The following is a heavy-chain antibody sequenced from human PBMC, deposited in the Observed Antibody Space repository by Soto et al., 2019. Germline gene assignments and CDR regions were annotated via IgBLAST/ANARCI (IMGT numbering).Heavy chain of an antibody. Sequence: WASVKVSCKASGGTFSSFGISWVRQAPGQGLEWMGGIIPVFGRPNYAQRFRGRLTITADESTNTSYMELIDLTPEDTAVYYCAREASGYDFWGQGTQVTVSS. CDR2: IIPVFGRP. CDR1: GGTFSSFG. V-gene: IGHV1-69*13. J-gene: IGHJ1*01. D-gene: IGHD5-12*01. CDR3: AREASGYDF.